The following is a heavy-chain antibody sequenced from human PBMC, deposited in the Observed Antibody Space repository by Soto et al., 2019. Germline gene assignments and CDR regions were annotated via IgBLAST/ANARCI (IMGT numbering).Heavy chain of an antibody. CDR1: GYTLTELS. V-gene: IGHV1-24*01. D-gene: IGHD4-4*01. Sequence: GASVKVSCKVSGYTLTELSMHWVRQAPGKGLEWMGGFDPEDGETIYAQKFQGRVTMTEDTSTDTTYMELSSLRSEDTAVYYCATAPTTVTTRSSNWFDPWGQGTLVTVSS. CDR3: ATAPTTVTTRSSNWFDP. J-gene: IGHJ5*02. CDR2: FDPEDGET.